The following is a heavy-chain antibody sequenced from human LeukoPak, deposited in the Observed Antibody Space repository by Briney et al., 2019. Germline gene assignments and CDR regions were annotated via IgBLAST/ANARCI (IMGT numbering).Heavy chain of an antibody. Sequence: PSETLSLTCTVSGGSISGYYWSWIRQPAGKGLEWIGRIYTSGTTHDNPSLNSRVTMSVDTSKNQVSLKVSSVTAADTAVYYCARQDSKVGAYTGPYYFDYWGQGTLVTVSS. CDR1: GGSISGYY. CDR3: ARQDSKVGAYTGPYYFDY. J-gene: IGHJ4*02. V-gene: IGHV4-4*07. D-gene: IGHD1-26*01. CDR2: IYTSGTT.